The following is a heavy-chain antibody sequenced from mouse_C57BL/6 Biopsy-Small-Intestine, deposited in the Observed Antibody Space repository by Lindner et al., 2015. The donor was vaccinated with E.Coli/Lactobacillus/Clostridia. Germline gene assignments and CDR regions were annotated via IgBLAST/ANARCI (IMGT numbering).Heavy chain of an antibody. J-gene: IGHJ1*03. Sequence: VQLQESGAELVRPGASVKLSCTASGFNIKDDYMHWVKQRPEQGLEWIGWIDPENGDTEYASKFQGKATITADTSSNTAYLQLSSLTSEDTAVYYCTTRDSNGYLDVWGTGTTVTVSS. CDR3: TTRDSNGYLDV. V-gene: IGHV14-4*01. D-gene: IGHD2-5*01. CDR1: GFNIKDDY. CDR2: IDPENGDT.